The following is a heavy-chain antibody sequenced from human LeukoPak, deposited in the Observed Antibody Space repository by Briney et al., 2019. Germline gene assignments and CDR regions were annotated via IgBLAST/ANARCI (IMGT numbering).Heavy chain of an antibody. CDR3: AKERGVGATAGSLATFDD. CDR1: GFIFSSYA. V-gene: IGHV3-23*01. Sequence: GGSLRLSCAASGFIFSSYAMSWVRQAPGEGLEWVSTISGGGFNTYYADSVKGRFTLSRDNSENTLYLHMDSLRAEDTAIYYCAKERGVGATAGSLATFDDWGQGTLVTVSS. D-gene: IGHD1-26*01. CDR2: ISGGGFNT. J-gene: IGHJ4*02.